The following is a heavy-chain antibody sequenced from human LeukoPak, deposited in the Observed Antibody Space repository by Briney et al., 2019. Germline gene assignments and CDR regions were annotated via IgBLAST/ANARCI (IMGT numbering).Heavy chain of an antibody. D-gene: IGHD5/OR15-5a*01. CDR3: ARESTTYRVYGLDAFDV. Sequence: SGGSLRLSCAASGFTFSNYGMHWVRQAPGKGLEWVAFIRYDGDDKFYAGSVKGRFTISRDSSKNTLYLQMNSLGPEDTAVFYCARESTTYRVYGLDAFDVWGQGTVVTVSS. J-gene: IGHJ3*01. CDR2: IRYDGDDK. V-gene: IGHV3-30*02. CDR1: GFTFSNYG.